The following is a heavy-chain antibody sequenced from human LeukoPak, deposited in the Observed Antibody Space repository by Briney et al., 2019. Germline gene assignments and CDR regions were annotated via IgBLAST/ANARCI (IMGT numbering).Heavy chain of an antibody. CDR3: ARGPWFDP. CDR1: GGSISSSSYY. V-gene: IGHV4-39*07. Sequence: PSETLSLTCTVSGGSISSSSYYWGWIRQPPGKGPEWIGSIYYSGSTYYNPSLKSRVTISVDTSKNQFSLKLSSVTAADTAVYYCARGPWFDPWGQGTLVTVSS. CDR2: IYYSGST. J-gene: IGHJ5*02.